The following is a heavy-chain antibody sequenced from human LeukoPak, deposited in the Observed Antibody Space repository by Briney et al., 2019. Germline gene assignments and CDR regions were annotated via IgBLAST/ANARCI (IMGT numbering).Heavy chain of an antibody. CDR1: GFTLSCCG. CDR3: ARDSIRQQLYYFDY. CDR2: TRYDGGNE. V-gene: IGHV3-30*02. J-gene: IGHJ4*02. Sequence: TGGSLRLSCAASGFTLSCCGMHWVRQAPGKGLEGVAFTRYDGGNEFYADSVKGRLTVSRDNSQNTLYLQMDSLRADDTAVYFCARDSIRQQLYYFDYWGRGTLVTVSS. D-gene: IGHD6-13*01.